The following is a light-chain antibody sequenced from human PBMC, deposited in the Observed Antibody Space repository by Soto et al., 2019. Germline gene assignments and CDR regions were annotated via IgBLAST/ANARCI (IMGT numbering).Light chain of an antibody. CDR2: DAS. CDR1: QSVSSY. CDR3: QQRSNSYT. Sequence: EIVLTQSPATLSLSPGERATLSCRASQSVSSYLAWYQQKPGQAPRLLIYDASNTATDIPARFSGSGSGTDFTLTISSLEPEDFAVYYCQQRSNSYTFGQGTKLEIK. V-gene: IGKV3-11*01. J-gene: IGKJ2*01.